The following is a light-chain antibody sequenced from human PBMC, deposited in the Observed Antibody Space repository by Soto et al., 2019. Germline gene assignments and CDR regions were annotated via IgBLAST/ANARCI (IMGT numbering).Light chain of an antibody. V-gene: IGKV3-20*01. Sequence: EIVLTQSPGTLSLSPGEGVTLSCRASQSVSRGYLAWYQQKPGQAPRLLMYGASSRATGIPDRFSGRGSGTDFTLTITRLEPEDFAVYYCQQYGGSPTTFGQGTKVDIK. J-gene: IGKJ2*01. CDR2: GAS. CDR1: QSVSRGY. CDR3: QQYGGSPTT.